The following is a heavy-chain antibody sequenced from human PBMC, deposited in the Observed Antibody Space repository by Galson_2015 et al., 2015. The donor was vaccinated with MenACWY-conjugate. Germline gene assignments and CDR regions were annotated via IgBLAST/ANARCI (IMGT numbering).Heavy chain of an antibody. Sequence: ETLSLTCTVSGDSISSRSYSWGWVRQPPGQGLEWIGTSYSSGNTHYNPSLKSRVTISVDTSENQFSLKLTSVTTADTAVYYCSRVRGTTGTDSRGQGTLVSVSS. CDR2: SYSSGNT. V-gene: IGHV4-39*07. CDR1: GDSISSRSYS. J-gene: IGHJ4*02. CDR3: SRVRGTTGTDS. D-gene: IGHD1-1*01.